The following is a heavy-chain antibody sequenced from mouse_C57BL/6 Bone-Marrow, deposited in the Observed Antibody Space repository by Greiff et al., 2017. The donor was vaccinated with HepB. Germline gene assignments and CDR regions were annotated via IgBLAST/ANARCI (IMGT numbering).Heavy chain of an antibody. CDR3: ARLLFWYFDV. CDR1: GFTFSSYA. Sequence: EVQVVESGGGLVKPGGSLKLSCAASGFTFSSYAMSWVRQTPEKRLDWVATISDGGSYTYYPDNVKGRFTISRDNAKNNLYLQISHLKSEDTAMYYCARLLFWYFDVWGTGTTVTVSS. J-gene: IGHJ1*03. CDR2: ISDGGSYT. V-gene: IGHV5-4*01.